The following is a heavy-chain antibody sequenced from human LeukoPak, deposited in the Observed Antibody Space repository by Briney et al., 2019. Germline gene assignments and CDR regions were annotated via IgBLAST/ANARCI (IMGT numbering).Heavy chain of an antibody. J-gene: IGHJ4*02. CDR1: GFTVSGTH. CDR2: ISYDGSNK. CDR3: ASGRSIAARFDY. Sequence: GGSLRLSCAASGFTVSGTHMSWVRQAPGKGLEWVAVISYDGSNKYYADSVKGRFTISRDNSKNTLYLQMNSLRAEDTAVYYCASGRSIAARFDYWGQGTLVTVSS. D-gene: IGHD6-6*01. V-gene: IGHV3-30*03.